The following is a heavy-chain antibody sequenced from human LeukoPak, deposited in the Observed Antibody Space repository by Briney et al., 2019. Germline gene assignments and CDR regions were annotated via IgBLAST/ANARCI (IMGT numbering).Heavy chain of an antibody. CDR3: ARDVQYSQIDY. J-gene: IGHJ4*02. Sequence: GGSLRLSCAASGFTFSSYWMHWVRHAPGKGLVWVGRINGDGSSTNYADSVKGRFTISRDNAKNMLFLQMNSLRAEDTAMYYCARDVQYSQIDYWGQGTLVTVSS. CDR2: INGDGSST. CDR1: GFTFSSYW. V-gene: IGHV3-74*01. D-gene: IGHD1-1*01.